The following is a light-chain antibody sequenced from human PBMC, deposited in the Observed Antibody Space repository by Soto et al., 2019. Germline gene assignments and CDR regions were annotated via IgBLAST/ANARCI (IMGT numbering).Light chain of an antibody. CDR2: EVT. CDR1: SSDIGGYDH. V-gene: IGLV2-8*01. CDR3: GSFAGPVVV. Sequence: ALTQPPSASGSPGQSVTISCTGTSSDIGGYDHVSWYRQDPGKAPKVMIYEVTKRPSGVPDRFSGSKAGNTASLTVFGLQAEDEANYYCGSFAGPVVVFGGGTKLTVL. J-gene: IGLJ2*01.